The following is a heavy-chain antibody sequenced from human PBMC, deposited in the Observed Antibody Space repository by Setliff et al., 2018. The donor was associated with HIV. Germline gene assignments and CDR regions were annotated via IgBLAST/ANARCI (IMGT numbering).Heavy chain of an antibody. CDR2: IYHTGKT. V-gene: IGHV4-31*03. CDR3: AKEGNSVDNWLDH. Sequence: SETLSLTCTVSGDPIFIGGYYWSWIRQHPGGGLEWIGYIYHTGKTYYNPSLQSRIIMSLDMSQNQFSLKLSSVTAADTAVYYCAKEGNSVDNWLDHWGPGTLVTVSS. D-gene: IGHD1-26*01. CDR1: GDPIFIGGYY. J-gene: IGHJ5*02.